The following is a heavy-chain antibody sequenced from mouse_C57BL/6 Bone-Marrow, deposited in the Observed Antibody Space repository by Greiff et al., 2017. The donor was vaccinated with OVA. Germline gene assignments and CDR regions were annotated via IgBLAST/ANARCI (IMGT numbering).Heavy chain of an antibody. CDR2: ISSGSSTI. CDR1: GFTFSDYG. Sequence: EVKLVESGGGLVKPGGSLKLSCAASGFTFSDYGMHWVRQAPEKGLEWVAYISSGSSTIYYADTVKGRFTITRDNAKNTLFLQMTSLRSKDTAMYYCARSLGGYFDYWGQGTTLTVSS. D-gene: IGHD3-1*01. V-gene: IGHV5-17*01. J-gene: IGHJ2*01. CDR3: ARSLGGYFDY.